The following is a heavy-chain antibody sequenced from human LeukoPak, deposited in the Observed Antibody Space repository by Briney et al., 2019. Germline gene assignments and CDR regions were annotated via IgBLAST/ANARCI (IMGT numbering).Heavy chain of an antibody. J-gene: IGHJ4*02. CDR1: GGTFSSYA. D-gene: IGHD3-22*01. CDR3: ARSWYYYDTSGYLDY. CDR2: IIPIFGIA. Sequence: ASVKVSCKASGGTFSSYAISWVGQAPGQGLEWMGRIIPIFGIANDAQKFQGRITITAEKSTTTAYMELSSLRPEDTAVYSCARSWYYYDTSGYLDYWGQGTLVTVSS. V-gene: IGHV1-69*04.